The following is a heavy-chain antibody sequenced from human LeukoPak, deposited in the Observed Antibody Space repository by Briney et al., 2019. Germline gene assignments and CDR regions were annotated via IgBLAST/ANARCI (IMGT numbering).Heavy chain of an antibody. J-gene: IGHJ4*02. CDR1: GFTFSSYA. CDR2: ISYDGSNK. V-gene: IGHV3-30*04. CDR3: SRDPSRLRGYSNFDY. Sequence: GGSLRLSCAVSGFTFSSYAMHWLRQAPGKGLEWVAVISYDGSNKYYADSVKGRFTISRDNSKNTLYLQMNSLRAEDTAVYYCSRDPSRLRGYSNFDYWGQGTLVTVSS. D-gene: IGHD4-11*01.